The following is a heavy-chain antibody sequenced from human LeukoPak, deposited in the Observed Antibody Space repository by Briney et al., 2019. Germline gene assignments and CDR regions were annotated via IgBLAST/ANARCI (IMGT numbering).Heavy chain of an antibody. V-gene: IGHV6-1*01. CDR2: TYYRSQWGT. Sequence: SQTLSLTCAISGDSVSSKNVAWNWIRQSPSRGLEWLGKTYYRSQWGTDYAVSVNSRITINPDTSKNQSSLQLNSVTPEDTAVYYCARDPRISSACYFDYWGQGTLVTVSS. CDR3: ARDPRISSACYFDY. J-gene: IGHJ4*02. CDR1: GDSVSSKNVA. D-gene: IGHD6-25*01.